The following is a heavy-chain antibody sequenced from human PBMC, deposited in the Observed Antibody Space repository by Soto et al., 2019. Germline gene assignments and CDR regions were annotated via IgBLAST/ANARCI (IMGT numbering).Heavy chain of an antibody. D-gene: IGHD6-19*01. CDR3: AIDIAVAGRWDFDY. Sequence: QVQLVESGGGVVQPGRSLRLSCAASGFTFSSYAMHWVRQAPGKGLERVAVISYDGSNKYYADSVKGRFTISRDNYKNTLYLQMNSLRAEDTAVDYSAIDIAVAGRWDFDYWGQGTLVTVSS. V-gene: IGHV3-30-3*01. J-gene: IGHJ4*02. CDR2: ISYDGSNK. CDR1: GFTFSSYA.